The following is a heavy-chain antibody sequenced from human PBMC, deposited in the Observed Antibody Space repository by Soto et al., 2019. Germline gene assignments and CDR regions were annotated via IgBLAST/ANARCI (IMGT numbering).Heavy chain of an antibody. Sequence: SATRSLTCTVSGGSISSGDYYWSWIRQPPGKGLEWIGYIYHSGSTYYNPSLKTRVTISVDTSKNQFSLKLSSVTAADTAVYYCARALYCSGGSCSPLRGMDVWGQGTTVTVSS. CDR1: GGSISSGDYY. CDR3: ARALYCSGGSCSPLRGMDV. D-gene: IGHD2-15*01. CDR2: IYHSGST. J-gene: IGHJ6*02. V-gene: IGHV4-30-2*01.